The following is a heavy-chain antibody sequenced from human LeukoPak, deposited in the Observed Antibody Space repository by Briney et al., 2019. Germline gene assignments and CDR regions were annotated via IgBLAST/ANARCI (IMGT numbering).Heavy chain of an antibody. CDR3: ARDKTVGSVEGSNMDV. V-gene: IGHV3-30*02. D-gene: IGHD4-23*01. CDR1: GFTLSNYG. Sequence: GGSLRLSCAASGFTLSNYGIHWVRQAPGKGLEWVAFIRYDGSNKYYADSVKGRFTISRDNSKNTLYLQMNSLRVEDTAVYYCARDKTVGSVEGSNMDVWGKGTTITVSS. CDR2: IRYDGSNK. J-gene: IGHJ6*03.